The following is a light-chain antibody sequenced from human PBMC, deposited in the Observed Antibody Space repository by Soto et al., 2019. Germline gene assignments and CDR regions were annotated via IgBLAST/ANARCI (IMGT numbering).Light chain of an antibody. CDR1: QSVNSN. J-gene: IGKJ1*01. V-gene: IGKV3-15*01. Sequence: EIVMTQSPATLSVPPGERATLSCRASQSVNSNLAWYQQKPGQGPRLLIYGASTRATGIPARFSGSGSGTEFTLTISSLQSEDFAVYYCQQYNNWPTWTFGQGTKVEVK. CDR2: GAS. CDR3: QQYNNWPTWT.